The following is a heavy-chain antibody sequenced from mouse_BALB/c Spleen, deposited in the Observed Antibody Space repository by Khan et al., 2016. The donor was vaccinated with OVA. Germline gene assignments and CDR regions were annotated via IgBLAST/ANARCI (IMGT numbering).Heavy chain of an antibody. CDR3: ARLDTTSLDY. Sequence: QVQLQQSGTELARPGTSVKLSCKASGYTFTDYYITWVKQRTGQGLEWIGEIYPGSGNTYYNENFKGKASLTAEQSSNTAYMQLSSLTSEDAAVDFCARLDTTSLDYWGQGTTLTVSS. CDR2: IYPGSGNT. J-gene: IGHJ2*01. V-gene: IGHV1-76*01. CDR1: GYTFTDYY. D-gene: IGHD2-3*01.